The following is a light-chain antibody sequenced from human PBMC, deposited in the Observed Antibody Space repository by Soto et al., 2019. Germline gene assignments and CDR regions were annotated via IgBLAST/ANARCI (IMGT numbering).Light chain of an antibody. V-gene: IGKV3-20*01. Sequence: EIVLTQSPGTLSWSLGERATLSCRASQSVSQYLAWYQQKPGQAPRLLIYGASSRANGIPDRFSGSGSGTDFILTINVLEPEDFAVYCCQQYASSARLTFGPGTNVDI. J-gene: IGKJ3*01. CDR3: QQYASSARLT. CDR1: QSVSQY. CDR2: GAS.